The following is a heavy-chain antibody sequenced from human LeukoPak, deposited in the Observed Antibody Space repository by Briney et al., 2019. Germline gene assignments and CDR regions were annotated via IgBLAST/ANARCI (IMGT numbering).Heavy chain of an antibody. V-gene: IGHV3-53*01. CDR3: ARDPYNSGSSYFDY. J-gene: IGHJ4*02. D-gene: IGHD3-10*01. CDR1: GLTVSSNY. CDR2: IYSGGST. Sequence: PGGSLRLSCAVSGLTVSSNYMSWVRQAQGKGLEWVSAIYSGGSTFYADSVKGRFTISRDNSKNTLYLQMNSLRAEDTAVYYCARDPYNSGSSYFDYWGQGTLVTVSS.